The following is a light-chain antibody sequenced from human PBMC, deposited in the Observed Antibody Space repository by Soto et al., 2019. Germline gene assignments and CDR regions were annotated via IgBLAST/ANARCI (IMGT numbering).Light chain of an antibody. Sequence: QSALTQPASVSGSPGQSITISCTGTSSDVGGYNYVSWYQQHPGKAPKLMIYGVSNRPSGVPNRFSGSKSGNTASLAISGLQAEDEADYYCPSYTSSSTHWVFGGGTKLTVL. CDR2: GVS. J-gene: IGLJ3*02. CDR1: SSDVGGYNY. CDR3: PSYTSSSTHWV. V-gene: IGLV2-14*01.